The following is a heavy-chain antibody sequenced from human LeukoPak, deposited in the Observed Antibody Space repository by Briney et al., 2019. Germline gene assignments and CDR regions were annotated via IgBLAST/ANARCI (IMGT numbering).Heavy chain of an antibody. CDR1: GGSISSSSYY. V-gene: IGHV4-39*01. J-gene: IGHJ6*02. CDR2: IYYSGST. D-gene: IGHD2-21*01. CDR3: ATDHYSSYYGMDV. Sequence: SETLSLTCTVSGGSISSSSYYWGWIRQPPGKGLEWIGSIYYSGSTYYNPSLKSRVTISVDTSKNQFSLKLSSVTAADTAVYYCATDHYSSYYGMDVWGQGTTVTVSS.